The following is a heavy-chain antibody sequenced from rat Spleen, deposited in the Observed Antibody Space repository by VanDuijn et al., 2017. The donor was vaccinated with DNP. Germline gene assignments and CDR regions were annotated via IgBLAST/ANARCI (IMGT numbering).Heavy chain of an antibody. CDR2: ISASGTRT. CDR3: ARRGTEGLDY. Sequence: EVQLVESGGGLVQPGRSLKLSCAASTLTFSRYHMAWVRQAPKKGLEWVAAISASGTRTFYRDSVKGRFTLSRDNANSSLYLQMNSLKSEDTATYYCARRGTEGLDYWGQGVMVTVSS. V-gene: IGHV5-7*01. CDR1: TLTFSRYH. J-gene: IGHJ2*01. D-gene: IGHD1-11*01.